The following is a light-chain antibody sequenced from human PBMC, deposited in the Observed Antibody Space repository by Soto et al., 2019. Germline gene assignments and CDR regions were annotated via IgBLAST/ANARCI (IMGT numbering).Light chain of an antibody. CDR3: SSYTSSSRR. Sequence: QSVLTQPASVSGSPGQSITISCTGTSSDVGGYKYVSWYQQHPGKAPKLMIYEVSNRPSGVSNRFSGSKSGNTASLTISGLQAEDEADYYCSSYTSSSRRFGKGTKLTVL. CDR2: EVS. V-gene: IGLV2-14*01. CDR1: SSDVGGYKY. J-gene: IGLJ2*01.